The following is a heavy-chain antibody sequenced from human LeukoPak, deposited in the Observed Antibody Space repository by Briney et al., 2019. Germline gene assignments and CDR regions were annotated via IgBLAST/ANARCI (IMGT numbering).Heavy chain of an antibody. CDR1: GGSISSDY. D-gene: IGHD2-2*01. V-gene: IGHV4-59*12. Sequence: SETLSLTCTVSGGSISSDYWSWIRQPPGKRLEWIGYIYDSGSTKYNPSLKSRVTMSVDTSKNQFSLKLSSVTAADTAVYDCARRYCSSTSCYWFDPWGQGTLVTVSS. J-gene: IGHJ5*02. CDR2: IYDSGST. CDR3: ARRYCSSTSCYWFDP.